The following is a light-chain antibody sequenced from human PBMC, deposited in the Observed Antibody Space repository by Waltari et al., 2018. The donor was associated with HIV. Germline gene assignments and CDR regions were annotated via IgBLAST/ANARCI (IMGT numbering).Light chain of an antibody. J-gene: IGLJ2*01. CDR1: SSDVGGYNY. CDR2: EVS. CDR3: SSYTSSSTPVV. V-gene: IGLV2-14*01. Sequence: QSALAQPASVSASPGQSITLSCTGTSSDVGGYNYVSWYQQHPDKAPKLIVYEVSNRPSGVSNRFSGSKSGNTASLTISGLQAEDEADYYCSSYTSSSTPVVFGGGTKLTVL.